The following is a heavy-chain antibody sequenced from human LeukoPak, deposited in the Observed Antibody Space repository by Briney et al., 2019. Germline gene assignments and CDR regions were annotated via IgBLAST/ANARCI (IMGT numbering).Heavy chain of an antibody. V-gene: IGHV4-39*01. D-gene: IGHD5-12*01. CDR3: ATPNYSGYDHDAFDI. CDR2: IYYSGST. Sequence: SETLSLTCTVSGGSISSSSYYWGWIRQPPGKGLEWIGSIYYSGSTYYNPSLKSRVTISVDTSKIQFSLKLSSVTAADTAVYYCATPNYSGYDHDAFDIWGQGTMVTVSS. J-gene: IGHJ3*02. CDR1: GGSISSSSYY.